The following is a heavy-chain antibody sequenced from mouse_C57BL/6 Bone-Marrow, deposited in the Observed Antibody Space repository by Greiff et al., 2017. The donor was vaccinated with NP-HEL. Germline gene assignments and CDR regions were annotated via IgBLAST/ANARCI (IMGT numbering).Heavy chain of an antibody. D-gene: IGHD2-10*02. CDR3: TPSNGFDY. CDR1: GFNIKDDY. CDR2: IDPENGDT. J-gene: IGHJ2*01. V-gene: IGHV14-4*01. Sequence: VQLQQSGAELVRPGASVKLSCTASGFNIKDDYMHWVKQRPEQGLEWIGWIDPENGDTEYASKFQGKATITADTSSNTAYLQLRSLTSEDTAVYYCTPSNGFDYWGQGTTLTVSS.